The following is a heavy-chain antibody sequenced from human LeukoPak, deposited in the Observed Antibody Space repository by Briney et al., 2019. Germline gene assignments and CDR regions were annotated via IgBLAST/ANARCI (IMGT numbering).Heavy chain of an antibody. CDR3: ARNDILTGPTYFDY. CDR1: GGSISSYY. J-gene: IGHJ4*02. CDR2: IYTSGST. D-gene: IGHD3-9*01. V-gene: IGHV4-4*07. Sequence: SETLSLTCTVSGGSISSYYWSWIRQPAGKGLEWIGRIYTSGSTNYNPSLKSRVTMSVDTSKNQFSLKLSSVTAADTAVYYCARNDILTGPTYFDYRGQGTLVTVSS.